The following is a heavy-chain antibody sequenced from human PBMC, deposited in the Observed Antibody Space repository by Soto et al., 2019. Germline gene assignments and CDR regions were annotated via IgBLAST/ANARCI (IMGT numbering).Heavy chain of an antibody. Sequence: QLQLQQRGAGLLKPSETLSLTCAVYGGSFSGYYWSWIRQPPGKGLEWIGEINHSGSTNYNPSLKSRVTISVDTSENQFSLKLRSVTAADTAVYYCARGLHDYIWGSSVPCWFDPWGQGTLVTVSS. CDR2: INHSGST. D-gene: IGHD3-16*01. V-gene: IGHV4-34*01. J-gene: IGHJ5*02. CDR1: GGSFSGYY. CDR3: ARGLHDYIWGSSVPCWFDP.